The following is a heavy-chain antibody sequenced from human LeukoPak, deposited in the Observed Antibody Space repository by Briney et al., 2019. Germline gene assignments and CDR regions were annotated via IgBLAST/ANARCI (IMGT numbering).Heavy chain of an antibody. V-gene: IGHV3-74*01. CDR1: GFTFSSYW. CDR3: ARGNYYGMDV. J-gene: IGHJ6*02. CDR2: INSDGTTT. Sequence: PGGSLGLSCAASGFTFSSYWTHWVRQAPGKGLLWVSRINSDGTTTYYADSVKGRFTISRDNAKNTLYLQVNSLRAEDTAVYYCARGNYYGMDVWGQGTTVTVSS.